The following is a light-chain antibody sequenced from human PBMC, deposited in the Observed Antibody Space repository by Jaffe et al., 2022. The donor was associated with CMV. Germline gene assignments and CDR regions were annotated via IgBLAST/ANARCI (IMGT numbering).Light chain of an antibody. Sequence: DIQMTQSPSTLSASIGDRVTITCRASQTIRSWLAWYQQKPGKAPKLLIYKATSLESGVPSRFSGSGSETEFTLTISTLQPDDFATYYCQQYKSYPYSFGQGTKL. CDR2: KAT. CDR1: QTIRSW. J-gene: IGKJ2*03. V-gene: IGKV1-5*03. CDR3: QQYKSYPYS.